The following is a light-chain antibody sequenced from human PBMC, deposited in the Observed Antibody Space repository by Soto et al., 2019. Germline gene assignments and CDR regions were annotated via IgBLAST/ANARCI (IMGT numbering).Light chain of an antibody. CDR1: QAISNY. J-gene: IGKJ1*01. CDR2: AAS. CDR3: LQHKSYQWT. V-gene: IGKV1-17*03. Sequence: DIQMTQSPSALSASVGGRVPTTCRSSQAISNYLAWFQQKPGKAPKRLIYAASTLESGVPSRFSGSGSGTEFSLTISSLQPEDFATYFCLQHKSYQWTFGQGTKVDIK.